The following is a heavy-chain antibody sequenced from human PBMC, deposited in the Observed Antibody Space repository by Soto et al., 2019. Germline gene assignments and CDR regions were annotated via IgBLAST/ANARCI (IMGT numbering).Heavy chain of an antibody. Sequence: SETRSLPCAVYGGSFSGYYWSWIRQPPGKGLEGIWEINHSGSTNYKTSLKSRVTISVDTSKNQFSLKLSSVTAADTAVYYCATGHWIYXWGQGTTFTVSX. CDR1: GGSFSGYY. V-gene: IGHV4-34*01. CDR2: INHSGST. J-gene: IGHJ5*02. CDR3: ATGHWIYX.